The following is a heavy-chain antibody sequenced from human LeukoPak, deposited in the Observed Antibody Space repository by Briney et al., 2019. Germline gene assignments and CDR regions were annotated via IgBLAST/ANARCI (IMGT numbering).Heavy chain of an antibody. J-gene: IGHJ4*02. D-gene: IGHD5-18*01. CDR2: IWYDGSNT. CDR3: ARTYPYSYGPPGH. CDR1: GFTFSSYG. V-gene: IGHV3-33*01. Sequence: GRSLRLSCAASGFTFSSYGMHWVRQAPGKGLEWVAGIWYDGSNTYYGDSVKGRFAISRDDSKNTPYLQMNSLRADDTAVYYCARTYPYSYGPPGHWGQGTLVTVSS.